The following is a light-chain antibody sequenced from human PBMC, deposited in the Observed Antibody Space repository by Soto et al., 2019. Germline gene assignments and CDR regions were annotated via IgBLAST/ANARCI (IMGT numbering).Light chain of an antibody. V-gene: IGKV3-20*01. J-gene: IGKJ1*01. CDR1: QSVSSSY. Sequence: EIVLTQSPGTVSFSPLVRSTFSCRASQSVSSSYIAWYQQKRGQAPRRLIYGASIRATGIPDRFSGSGSGTDFTLTISRLEPEDFALYYCQQYHTSPLTFGQGTKVDIK. CDR3: QQYHTSPLT. CDR2: GAS.